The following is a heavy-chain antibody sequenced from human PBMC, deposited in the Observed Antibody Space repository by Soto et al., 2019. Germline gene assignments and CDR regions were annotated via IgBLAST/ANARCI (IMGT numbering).Heavy chain of an antibody. CDR3: ARDRDDYGSGNYYNRIDF. D-gene: IGHD3-10*01. V-gene: IGHV1-69*01. CDR1: GGIFSTYA. Sequence: QVQLVQSGAEVKKPGSSVKVSCKASGGIFSTYAISWLRQAPGQGLEGMGGFIPLFGTPTYEKRFQGGVTITADESTSTAYMELSRLRSEDTAVYYCARDRDDYGSGNYYNRIDFWGQGTLVTVSS. CDR2: FIPLFGTP. J-gene: IGHJ4*02.